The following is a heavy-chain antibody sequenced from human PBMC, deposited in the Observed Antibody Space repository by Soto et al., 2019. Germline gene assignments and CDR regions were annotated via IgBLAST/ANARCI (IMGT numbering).Heavy chain of an antibody. Sequence: PSETLSLTCHVSGDSVTTSGYYWDWIRQPPGKGLEWIGSIYSSGRTYYNPSLNSRVTISLDTAKNQIYLKLNSVTAADTVVHYCGRHATTHTAYSYSAMAFWGQGPRSPSP. CDR3: GRHATTHTAYSYSAMAF. J-gene: IGHJ6*02. CDR1: GDSVTTSGYY. CDR2: IYSSGRT. V-gene: IGHV4-39*01. D-gene: IGHD1-1*01.